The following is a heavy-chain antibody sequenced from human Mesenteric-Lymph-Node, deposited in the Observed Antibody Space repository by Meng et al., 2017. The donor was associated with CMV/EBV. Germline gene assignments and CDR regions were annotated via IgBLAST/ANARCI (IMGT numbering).Heavy chain of an antibody. Sequence: SVKVSCKASGGTFSSYAISWVRQAPGQGLEWMGGIIPIFGTANYAQKFQGRVTMTRNTSISTAYMELSSLRSEDTAVYYCARAPTRQPRYYGMDVWGQGTTVTVSS. CDR3: ARAPTRQPRYYGMDV. CDR2: IIPIFGTA. D-gene: IGHD1-1*01. J-gene: IGHJ6*02. CDR1: GGTFSSYA. V-gene: IGHV1-69*05.